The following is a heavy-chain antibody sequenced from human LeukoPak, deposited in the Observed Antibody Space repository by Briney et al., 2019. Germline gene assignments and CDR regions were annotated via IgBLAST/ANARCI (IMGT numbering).Heavy chain of an antibody. CDR3: ARGPRLSTRALPMDV. CDR2: INHSGST. V-gene: IGHV4-34*01. Sequence: PSETLSLTCTVSGGSISSYYWSWIRQPPGKGLEWIGEINHSGSTNYNPSLKSRVTISVDTSKNQFSLKLSSVTAADTAVYYCARGPRLSTRALPMDVWGQGTTVTVSS. J-gene: IGHJ6*02. CDR1: GGSISSYY. D-gene: IGHD5/OR15-5a*01.